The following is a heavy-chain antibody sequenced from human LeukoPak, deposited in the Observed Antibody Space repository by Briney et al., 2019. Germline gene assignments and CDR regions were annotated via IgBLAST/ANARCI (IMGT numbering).Heavy chain of an antibody. CDR2: IYYSGST. CDR3: AAHPRHYYDSSGYQGVAFDI. D-gene: IGHD3-22*01. Sequence: PSETLSLTCTVSGGSISSYYWSWLRQPPGKGLEWIGYIYYSGSTNYNPSLKSRVTISVDTSKNQFSLELSSVTAADTAVYYCAAHPRHYYDSSGYQGVAFDIWGQGTMVTVSS. V-gene: IGHV4-59*01. CDR1: GGSISSYY. J-gene: IGHJ3*02.